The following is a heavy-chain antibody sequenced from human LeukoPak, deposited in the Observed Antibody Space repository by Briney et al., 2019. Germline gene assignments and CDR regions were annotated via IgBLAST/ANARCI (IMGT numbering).Heavy chain of an antibody. Sequence: TGGSLRLSCAASGFTFSSYGMHWVRQAPGKGLEWVAFIRYDGSNKYYADSVKGRFTISRDNSKNTLYLQMNSLRAEDTAVYYCAKVVGVTRDYYYGMDVWGQGTTVTVSS. J-gene: IGHJ6*02. V-gene: IGHV3-30*02. CDR1: GFTFSSYG. CDR2: IRYDGSNK. CDR3: AKVVGVTRDYYYGMDV. D-gene: IGHD1-26*01.